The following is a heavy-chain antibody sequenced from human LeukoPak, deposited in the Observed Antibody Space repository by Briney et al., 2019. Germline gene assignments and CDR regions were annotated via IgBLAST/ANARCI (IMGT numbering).Heavy chain of an antibody. J-gene: IGHJ6*02. CDR3: ARDWNYYDSSGYYPYYYGMDV. V-gene: IGHV3-21*01. CDR1: GFTFSSYS. Sequence: GGSLRLSCAASGFTFSSYSMNWVRQAPGKGLEWVSSISSSSSYIYYADSVKGRFTISRDNAKNSLYLQMNSLRAEVTAVCYCARDWNYYDSSGYYPYYYGMDVWGQGTTVTVSS. D-gene: IGHD3-22*01. CDR2: ISSSSSYI.